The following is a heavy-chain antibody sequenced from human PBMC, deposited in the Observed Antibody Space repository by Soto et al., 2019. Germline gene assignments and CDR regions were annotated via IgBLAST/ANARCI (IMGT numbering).Heavy chain of an antibody. Sequence: SLRLSCAASGFTFSSYGMHWVRQAPGKGLEWVAVIWYDGSNKYYADSVKGRFTISRDNSKNTLYLQMNSLRAEDTAVYYCATSKKGSSSWYAFYYYYGMDVWGQGTTVTVSS. CDR2: IWYDGSNK. J-gene: IGHJ6*02. D-gene: IGHD6-13*01. V-gene: IGHV3-33*01. CDR1: GFTFSSYG. CDR3: ATSKKGSSSWYAFYYYYGMDV.